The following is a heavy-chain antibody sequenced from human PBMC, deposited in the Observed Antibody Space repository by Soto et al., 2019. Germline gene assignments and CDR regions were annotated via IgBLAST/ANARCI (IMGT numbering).Heavy chain of an antibody. J-gene: IGHJ4*02. Sequence: SETLSLTCTVSSGSISVTDVFWGWVRKPPGKGLEWIGNIDYIGTAYFSPSLATRVTFHVDTSKNQFSLTLYSVTAADTAVYYCARITGRHLDYWGQDILVTVCS. V-gene: IGHV4-39*01. D-gene: IGHD1-20*01. CDR3: ARITGRHLDY. CDR2: IDYIGTA. CDR1: SGSISVTDVF.